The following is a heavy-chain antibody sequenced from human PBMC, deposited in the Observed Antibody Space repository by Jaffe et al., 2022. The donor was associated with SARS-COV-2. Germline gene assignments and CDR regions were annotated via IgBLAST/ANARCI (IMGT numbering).Heavy chain of an antibody. CDR3: ARDMGAHTYDY. V-gene: IGHV3-7*01. CDR2: IKQDGSEK. J-gene: IGHJ4*02. CDR1: GFTFNNYW. Sequence: EVQMVESGGGLVQPGGSLRLSCSASGFTFNNYWMSWLRQAPGKGLEWVANIKQDGSEKYYVDSVKGRFTISRDNAKNSLYLQMNSLRAEDTAVYYCARDMGAHTYDYWGQGTLVTVSS. D-gene: IGHD3-16*01.